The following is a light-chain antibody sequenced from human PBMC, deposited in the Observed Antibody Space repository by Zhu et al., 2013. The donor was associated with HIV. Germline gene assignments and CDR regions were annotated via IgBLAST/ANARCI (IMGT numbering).Light chain of an antibody. CDR3: QQYKKWPLT. V-gene: IGKV3-15*01. CDR2: DVS. J-gene: IGKJ2*01. Sequence: ERVMTQSPATLSVSPGERATLSCRASQSVSNNLAWYQQKPGQAPRLLIYDVSTRATGIPARFSGSGSETDFTLTISGLQSEDFAVYYCQQYKKWPLTFGQGTKLEIK. CDR1: QSVSNN.